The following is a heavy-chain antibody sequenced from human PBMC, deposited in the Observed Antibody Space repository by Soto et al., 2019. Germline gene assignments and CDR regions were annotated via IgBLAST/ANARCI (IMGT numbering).Heavy chain of an antibody. Sequence: PGGSLRLSCGGSGITFSRYAMTWVRQAPGKGLEWVSAINDRGDETFYADSVQGRFTISRDKSNNTLYLQMRRVRAEDSAVYFCGRHRHPRGTVGATSPLDPWGQGTQVTVSS. CDR2: INDRGDET. J-gene: IGHJ5*02. CDR3: GRHRHPRGTVGATSPLDP. CDR1: GITFSRYA. V-gene: IGHV3-23*01. D-gene: IGHD1-26*01.